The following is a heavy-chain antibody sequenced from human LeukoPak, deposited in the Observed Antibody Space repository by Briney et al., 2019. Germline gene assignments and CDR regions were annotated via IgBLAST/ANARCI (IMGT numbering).Heavy chain of an antibody. Sequence: ASVKVSCKASGYTFTSYYMHWARQAPGQGLEWMGIINPSGGSTSYAQKFQGRVTMTRDTSTSTVYMELSSLRSEDTAVYYCARGRSPGTSMEYYYYMDVWGKGTTVTVSS. CDR1: GYTFTSYY. CDR2: INPSGGST. CDR3: ARGRSPGTSMEYYYYMDV. V-gene: IGHV1-46*01. D-gene: IGHD1-1*01. J-gene: IGHJ6*03.